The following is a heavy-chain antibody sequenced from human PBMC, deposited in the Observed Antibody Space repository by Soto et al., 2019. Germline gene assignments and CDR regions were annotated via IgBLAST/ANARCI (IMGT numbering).Heavy chain of an antibody. D-gene: IGHD3-10*01. CDR1: GYTFTNYY. CDR3: ARDSRNFYGAGSYYNAFDY. CDR2: INLSGGST. V-gene: IGHV1-46*01. Sequence: GASVKVSCKASGYTFTNYYMHWVRQAPGQGLEWMGMINLSGGSTNYPQKFQGRVTMDSDTSTSTVYMELSSLRSEDTAVYYCARDSRNFYGAGSYYNAFDYWGQGTLVTVSS. J-gene: IGHJ4*02.